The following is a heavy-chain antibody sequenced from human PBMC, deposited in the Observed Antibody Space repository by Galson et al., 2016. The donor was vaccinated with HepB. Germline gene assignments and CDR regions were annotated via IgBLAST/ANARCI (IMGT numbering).Heavy chain of an antibody. D-gene: IGHD6-19*01. V-gene: IGHV3-43*01. Sequence: SLRLSCAASGLTFEDFCMHWVRQVPGKGLEWVSCINWNGDSTYYADSVKGRFTISRDNKKNSLYLQMNSLRTEDTALYYCAKGVALWYSSGWGERYFKHWGQGTLVTVSS. CDR3: AKGVALWYSSGWGERYFKH. CDR2: INWNGDST. J-gene: IGHJ1*01. CDR1: GLTFEDFC.